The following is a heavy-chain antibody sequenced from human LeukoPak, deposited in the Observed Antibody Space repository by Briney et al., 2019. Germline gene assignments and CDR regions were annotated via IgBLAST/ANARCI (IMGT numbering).Heavy chain of an antibody. CDR2: NSDSGGST. V-gene: IGHV3-23*01. J-gene: IGHJ3*02. CDR3: ARGTWRNAFDI. CDR1: GFTFSSYA. Sequence: GRSLRLSCAASGFTFSSYAMSWVRQAPGKGLEWVSINSDSGGSTYYADSVKGRFTISRDNSKNTLYLQMNSLRAEDTAVYYCARGTWRNAFDIWGQGTMVTVSS. D-gene: IGHD1/OR15-1a*01.